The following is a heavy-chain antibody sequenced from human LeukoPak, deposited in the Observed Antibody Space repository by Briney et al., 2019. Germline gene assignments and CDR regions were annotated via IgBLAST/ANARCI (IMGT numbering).Heavy chain of an antibody. CDR3: ARGPSQYYDSSGRTYYYYYYGMDV. D-gene: IGHD3-22*01. Sequence: GGSLRLSRAASGFTFSSYAMHWVRQAPGKGLEYVSAISSNGGSTYYANSVKGRFTISRDNSKNTLYLQMGSLRAEDMAVYYCARGPSQYYDSSGRTYYYYYYGMDVWGQGTTVTVSS. J-gene: IGHJ6*02. CDR2: ISSNGGST. V-gene: IGHV3-64*01. CDR1: GFTFSSYA.